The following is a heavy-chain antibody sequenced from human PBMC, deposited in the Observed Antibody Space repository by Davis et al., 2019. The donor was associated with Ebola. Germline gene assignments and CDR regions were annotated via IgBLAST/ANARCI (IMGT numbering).Heavy chain of an antibody. J-gene: IGHJ6*02. V-gene: IGHV3-30*02. D-gene: IGHD3-10*01. CDR2: IRYDGSNK. CDR3: AKVLGSGSYYPPYYYGMDV. Sequence: GESLKISCAASGFTFSSYGMHWVRQAPGKGLEWVAFIRYDGSNKYYADSVKGRFTISRDNSKNTLYLQMNSLRVEDTAVYYCAKVLGSGSYYPPYYYGMDVWGQGTTVTVSS. CDR1: GFTFSSYG.